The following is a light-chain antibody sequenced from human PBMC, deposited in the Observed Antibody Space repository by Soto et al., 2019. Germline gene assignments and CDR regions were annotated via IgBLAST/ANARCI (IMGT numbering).Light chain of an antibody. CDR1: QSLSSSY. CDR3: QQFGSSPGT. CDR2: GAS. Sequence: EIVLKQSPGTLSLSPGEGATLSCRASQSLSSSYLAWYQQKPGQAPRLLIYGASTRATGIPDRFSGSGSGTDFTLTISRLEPEDFAVYYCQQFGSSPGTFGQGTKVDIK. V-gene: IGKV3-20*01. J-gene: IGKJ1*01.